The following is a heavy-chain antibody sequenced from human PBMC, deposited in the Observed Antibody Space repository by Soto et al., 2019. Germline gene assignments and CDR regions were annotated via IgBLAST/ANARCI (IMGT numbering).Heavy chain of an antibody. CDR1: GGSISSGNW. J-gene: IGHJ6*04. D-gene: IGHD6-13*01. Sequence: WETLSLTCAVSGGSISSGNWWSGVRQPRGKGLEWILEIYHSGSTNYNPSLKSRVTISVDKSKNQFSLKLSSVTAAYTAVYYCARGREAGHYYYSYRMDVWAKGTTVTVPS. CDR2: IYHSGST. CDR3: ARGREAGHYYYSYRMDV. V-gene: IGHV4-4*02.